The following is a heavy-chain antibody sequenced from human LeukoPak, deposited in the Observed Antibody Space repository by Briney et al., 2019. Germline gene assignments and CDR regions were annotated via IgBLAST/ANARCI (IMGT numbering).Heavy chain of an antibody. Sequence: ASVKLSCKASGYTFTSYDINWVRQATGQGLEWMGWMNPNSGNTGYAQKFQGRVTITRNTSISTAYMELSSLRSEDTAVYYCARMNYYDSSGYPNWFDPWGQGTLVTV. V-gene: IGHV1-8*03. CDR2: MNPNSGNT. J-gene: IGHJ5*02. CDR3: ARMNYYDSSGYPNWFDP. D-gene: IGHD3-22*01. CDR1: GYTFTSYD.